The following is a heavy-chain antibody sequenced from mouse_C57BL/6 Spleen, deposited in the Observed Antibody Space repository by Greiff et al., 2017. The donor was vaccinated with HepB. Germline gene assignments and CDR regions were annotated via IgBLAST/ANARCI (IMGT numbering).Heavy chain of an antibody. Sequence: QVQLQQSGAELVRPGASVTLSCKASGYTFTDYEMHWVKQTPVHGLEWIGAIDPETGGTAYNQKFKCKAILTADKSSSTAYMELRSLTSEDSAVYYCTLYYGYDVFAYWGQGTLVTVSA. CDR1: GYTFTDYE. D-gene: IGHD2-2*01. CDR3: TLYYGYDVFAY. CDR2: IDPETGGT. J-gene: IGHJ3*01. V-gene: IGHV1-15*01.